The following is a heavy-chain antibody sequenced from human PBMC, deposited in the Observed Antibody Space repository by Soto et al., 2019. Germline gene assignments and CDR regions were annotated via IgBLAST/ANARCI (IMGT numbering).Heavy chain of an antibody. J-gene: IGHJ6*02. CDR1: GFTFSNYA. CDR2: MSNDGNKR. D-gene: IGHD2-2*01. CDR3: AKILVSAAIVSYGMDV. Sequence: QVQLAESGGGVVQPGRSLRLSCAASGFTFSNYAVHWVRQAPGKGLEWVAVMSNDGNKRYYADSVKGRFTISRDNSKSTLYLQMNSLRAEDTAVYYCAKILVSAAIVSYGMDVWGQGTTVTVSS. V-gene: IGHV3-30-3*01.